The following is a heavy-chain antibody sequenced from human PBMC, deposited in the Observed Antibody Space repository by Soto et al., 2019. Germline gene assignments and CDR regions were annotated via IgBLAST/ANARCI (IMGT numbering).Heavy chain of an antibody. CDR2: IKSKTDGGTT. D-gene: IGHD3-3*01. J-gene: IGHJ5*02. CDR1: GFTFSNAW. CDR3: TTGRDFWSGYYLNWFDP. Sequence: GSLRLSCAASGFTFSNAWMNWVRQAPGKGLEWVGRIKSKTDGGTTDYAAPVKGRFTISRDDSKNTLYLQMNSLKTEDTAVYYCTTGRDFWSGYYLNWFDPWGQGTLVTVSS. V-gene: IGHV3-15*07.